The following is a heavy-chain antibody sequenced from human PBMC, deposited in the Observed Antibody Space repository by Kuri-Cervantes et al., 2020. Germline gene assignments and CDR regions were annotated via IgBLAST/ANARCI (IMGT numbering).Heavy chain of an antibody. D-gene: IGHD6-19*01. CDR1: GGTFSSYA. CDR3: ARWVGSGWYIDY. CDR2: IIPIFGTA. V-gene: IGHV1-69*06. Sequence: SVKVSCKASGGTFSSYAISWVRQAPGQGLEWMGGIIPIFGTANYAQKFQGRVTITADKSTSTAYMELSSLRSEDTAVYYCARWVGSGWYIDYWGQGTLVTVSS. J-gene: IGHJ4*02.